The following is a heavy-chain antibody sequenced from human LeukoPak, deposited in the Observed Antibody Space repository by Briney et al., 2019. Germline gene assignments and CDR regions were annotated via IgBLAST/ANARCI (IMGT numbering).Heavy chain of an antibody. D-gene: IGHD4-11*01. CDR3: ARDQGTTPHAFDI. Sequence: PSETLSLTCTVSGGSISSSSYYWGWIRQPPGKGLEWIGSIYYSGSTYYNPSLKSRVTISVDTSKNQSSLKLSSVTAADTAVYYCARDQGTTPHAFDIWGQGTMVTVSS. V-gene: IGHV4-39*07. J-gene: IGHJ3*02. CDR2: IYYSGST. CDR1: GGSISSSSYY.